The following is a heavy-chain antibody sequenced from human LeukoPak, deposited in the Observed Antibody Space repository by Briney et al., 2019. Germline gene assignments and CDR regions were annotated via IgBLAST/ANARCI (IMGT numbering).Heavy chain of an antibody. V-gene: IGHV3-23*01. Sequence: PGGSLRLSCAASGFTFSSYAMSWVRQAPGKGLEWVSAISGSGDSTYYADSVKGRFTISRDNSKNTLYLQMNSLRAEDRAVYYCAKDRYNYDSSGWTDYWGQGTLVTVSS. CDR3: AKDRYNYDSSGWTDY. CDR1: GFTFSSYA. J-gene: IGHJ4*02. D-gene: IGHD3-22*01. CDR2: ISGSGDST.